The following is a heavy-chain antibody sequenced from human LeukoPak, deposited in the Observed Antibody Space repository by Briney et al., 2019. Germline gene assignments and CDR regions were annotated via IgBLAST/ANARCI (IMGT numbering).Heavy chain of an antibody. Sequence: SETLSLTCNVSGDSITSSNYYWGWIRQPPGKGLEWIGTIYYCGSTYYNPSLDSRVTISVDTSKIQFSLKLSSVTAAGTAVYYCARDSCSSTSCRKKFDFWGQGTLVTVSS. J-gene: IGHJ4*02. D-gene: IGHD2-2*01. CDR3: ARDSCSSTSCRKKFDF. CDR2: IYYCGST. V-gene: IGHV4-39*07. CDR1: GDSITSSNYY.